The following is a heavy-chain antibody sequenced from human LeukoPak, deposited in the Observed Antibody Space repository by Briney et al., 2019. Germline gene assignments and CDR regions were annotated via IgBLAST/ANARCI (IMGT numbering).Heavy chain of an antibody. CDR2: ISGSGGST. J-gene: IGHJ4*02. V-gene: IGHV3-23*01. CDR3: AKVGVVVPAAIWRCNFDY. D-gene: IGHD2-2*02. CDR1: GFTFSSYA. Sequence: NPGGSLRLSCAASGFTFSSYAMSWVRQAPGKGLEWVSAISGSGGSTYYADSVKGRFTISRDNSKNTLYLQMNSLRAEDTAVYYCAKVGVVVPAAIWRCNFDYWGQGTLVTVSS.